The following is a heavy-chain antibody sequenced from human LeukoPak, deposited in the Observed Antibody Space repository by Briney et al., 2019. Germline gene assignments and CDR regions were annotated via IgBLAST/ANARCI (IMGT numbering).Heavy chain of an antibody. D-gene: IGHD1-26*01. Sequence: GGSLRLSCAASGFTFSSYGMHWVRQAPGKGLEWVAVIWYDGSNKYYADSVKGRFTISRDNSKNTLYLQMNSLRAVDTAVYYCAKASDAGAPFDYWGQGTLVTVSS. V-gene: IGHV3-33*06. CDR2: IWYDGSNK. CDR3: AKASDAGAPFDY. CDR1: GFTFSSYG. J-gene: IGHJ4*02.